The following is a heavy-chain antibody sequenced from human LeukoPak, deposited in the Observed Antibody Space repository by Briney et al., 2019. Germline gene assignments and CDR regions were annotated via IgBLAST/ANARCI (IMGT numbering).Heavy chain of an antibody. CDR3: ARGTMVTVNFDY. J-gene: IGHJ4*02. CDR1: GFTFSSYT. V-gene: IGHV3-21*01. D-gene: IGHD4-11*01. Sequence: PGGSLRLSCAASGFTFSSYTLNWVRQAPGKGLDWVSSISSSGDYIYYADSMKGRFTISRDNAKKSLYLQMNSLRAEDTAVYYCARGTMVTVNFDYWGQGTLVTVSS. CDR2: ISSSGDYI.